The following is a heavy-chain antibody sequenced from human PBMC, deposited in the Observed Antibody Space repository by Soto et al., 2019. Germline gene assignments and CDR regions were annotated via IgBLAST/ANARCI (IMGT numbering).Heavy chain of an antibody. J-gene: IGHJ4*02. CDR1: GFTFSSYA. CDR3: AKGDCSGGSCYAFDY. V-gene: IGHV3-23*01. CDR2: ISGSGGST. D-gene: IGHD2-15*01. Sequence: GGSLRLSCAASGFTFSSYAMSWVRQAPGKGLEWVSAISGSGGSTYYADSVKGRFTISRDNSKNTLYLQMNSLRAVDTAVYYCAKGDCSGGSCYAFDYWGQGTLVTVSS.